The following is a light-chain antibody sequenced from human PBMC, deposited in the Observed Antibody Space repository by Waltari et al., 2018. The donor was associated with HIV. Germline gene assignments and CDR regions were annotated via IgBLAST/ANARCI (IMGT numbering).Light chain of an antibody. CDR3: MQGTHWPYT. V-gene: IGKV2-30*02. CDR2: KVS. CDR1: QSLVHRDGNTY. Sequence: DVVMTKSPLSLPVTLGQPASISCRSSQSLVHRDGNTYLIWFQQRPGQSPRRLIYKVSNRDSGVPDRFSGSGSGTDFTLKISRVEAEDVGVYYCMQGTHWPYTFGQGTKLKI. J-gene: IGKJ2*01.